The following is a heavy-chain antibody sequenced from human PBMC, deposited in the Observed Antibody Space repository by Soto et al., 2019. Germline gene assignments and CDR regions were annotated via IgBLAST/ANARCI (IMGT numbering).Heavy chain of an antibody. D-gene: IGHD3-16*01. CDR3: ARDLTSGVNY. CDR1: GFTFSSYS. CDR2: ISSSSSYI. Sequence: GESLKISCAASGFTFSSYSMNWVRQAPGKGLEWVSSISSSSSYIYYADSVKGRFTISRDNAKNSLYLQMNSLRAEDTAVYYCARDLTSGVNYWGQGTLVTVSS. J-gene: IGHJ4*02. V-gene: IGHV3-21*01.